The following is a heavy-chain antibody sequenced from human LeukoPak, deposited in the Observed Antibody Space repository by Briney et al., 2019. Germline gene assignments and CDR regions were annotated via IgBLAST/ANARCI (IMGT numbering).Heavy chain of an antibody. CDR2: ISSSGSTI. V-gene: IGHV3-48*03. CDR3: ARVGVWGSYRPLDY. D-gene: IGHD3-16*02. CDR1: GFTFSSYE. Sequence: PGGSLRLSCAASGFTFSSYEMNWVRQAPGKGLEWVSYISSSGSTIYYADSVKGRFTISRDNAKNSLYLQMNSLRAEDTAVYYCARVGVWGSYRPLDYWGQGTLVTVPS. J-gene: IGHJ4*02.